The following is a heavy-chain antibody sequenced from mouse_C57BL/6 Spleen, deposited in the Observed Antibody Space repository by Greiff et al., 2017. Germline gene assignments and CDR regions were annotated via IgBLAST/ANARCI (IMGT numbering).Heavy chain of an antibody. J-gene: IGHJ2*01. CDR1: GYSITSGYY. CDR3: AREGDNYGAYFDY. CDR2: ISYDGSN. V-gene: IGHV3-6*01. Sequence: DVKLQESGPGLVKPSQSLSLTCSVTGYSITSGYYWNWIRQFPGNKLEWMGYISYDGSNNYNPSLKNRISITRDTSKNQFFLKLNSVTTEDTATYYCAREGDNYGAYFDYWGQGTTLTVSS. D-gene: IGHD1-1*01.